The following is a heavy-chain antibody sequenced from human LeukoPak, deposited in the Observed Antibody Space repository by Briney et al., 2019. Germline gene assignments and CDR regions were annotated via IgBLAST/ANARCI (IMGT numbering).Heavy chain of an antibody. CDR1: GGSFSGYY. Sequence: PSETLSLTCAVYGGSFSGYYWSWIRQPPGKGLEWIGEINHSGSTNYNPSLKSRVTISVDTSKNQFSLKLSSVTAADTAVYYCASGGSGSYYRVQYFQYWGQGTLVTVSS. CDR2: INHSGST. CDR3: ASGGSGSYYRVQYFQY. V-gene: IGHV4-34*01. J-gene: IGHJ1*01. D-gene: IGHD1-26*01.